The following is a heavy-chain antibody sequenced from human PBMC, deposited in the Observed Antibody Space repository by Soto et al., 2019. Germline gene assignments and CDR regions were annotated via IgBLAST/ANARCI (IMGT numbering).Heavy chain of an antibody. CDR1: GFTFGSYA. D-gene: IGHD3-22*01. J-gene: IGHJ4*02. CDR2: ISGSGGST. CDR3: ANGEEWGNYYDSSGPIPNPPNY. Sequence: GGSLRLSCAASGFTFGSYAMSWVRQAPGKGLEWVSAISGSGGSTYYADSVKGRFTISRDNSKNTLYLQMNSLRAEDTAVYYCANGEEWGNYYDSSGPIPNPPNYWGQGTLVTVSS. V-gene: IGHV3-23*01.